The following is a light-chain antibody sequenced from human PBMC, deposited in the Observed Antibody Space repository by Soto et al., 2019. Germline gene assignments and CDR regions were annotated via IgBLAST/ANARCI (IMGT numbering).Light chain of an antibody. CDR1: SSDVGGYNY. J-gene: IGLJ1*01. V-gene: IGLV2-14*01. CDR2: DVS. Sequence: QSALNQPASVSGSPGQSITISCTGTSSDVGGYNYVSWYQQHPGKAPKLMIYDVSNRPSGVSNRFSGSKSGNTASLTISGLQAEDEADYYCSSYTISSTPLVFGTGTKLTVL. CDR3: SSYTISSTPLV.